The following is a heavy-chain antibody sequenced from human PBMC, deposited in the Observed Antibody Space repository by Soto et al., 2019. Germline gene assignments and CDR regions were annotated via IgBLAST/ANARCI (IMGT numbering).Heavy chain of an antibody. J-gene: IGHJ4*02. D-gene: IGHD3-10*01. V-gene: IGHV4-30-4*01. CDR1: GGSISSGDYY. CDR3: ATSFYGSGSYYNGAISY. Sequence: QVQLQESGPGLVKPSQTLSLTCTVSGGSISSGDYYWSWICQPPGKGLEWIGYIYYSGSTYYNPSLKSRVTISVDTSKNQFSLKLSSVTAADTAVYYCATSFYGSGSYYNGAISYWGQGTLVTVSS. CDR2: IYYSGST.